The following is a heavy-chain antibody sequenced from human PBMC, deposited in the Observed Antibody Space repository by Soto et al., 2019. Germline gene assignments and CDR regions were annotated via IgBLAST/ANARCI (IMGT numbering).Heavy chain of an antibody. CDR2: INHSGST. J-gene: IGHJ4*02. CDR1: GGSFSGYY. Sequence: SETLSLTCAVYGGSFSGYYWSWFRQPPGKGLEWIGEINHSGSTNYNPSLKSRVTISVDTSKNQFSLKLSSVTAADTAVYYCARDVDYGDYFDYWGQGTLVTVSS. V-gene: IGHV4-34*01. D-gene: IGHD4-17*01. CDR3: ARDVDYGDYFDY.